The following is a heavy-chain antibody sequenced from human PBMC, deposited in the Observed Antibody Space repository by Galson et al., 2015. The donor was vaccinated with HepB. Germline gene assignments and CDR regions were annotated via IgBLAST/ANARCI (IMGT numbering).Heavy chain of an antibody. CDR2: IDWDDVK. D-gene: IGHD2-2*01. CDR3: ARSRGYCTSTSCYSGAFVI. V-gene: IGHV2-70*11. CDR1: GFSLTTRGLC. Sequence: PALVKPTQTLTLTCAFSGFSLTTRGLCVSWIRQPPGKALEWLARIDWDDVKYYSTSLKTRLTISRDTAKNQVVLTMTNMDPVDTATYYCARSRGYCTSTSCYSGAFVICGQGTVVTVSS. J-gene: IGHJ3*02.